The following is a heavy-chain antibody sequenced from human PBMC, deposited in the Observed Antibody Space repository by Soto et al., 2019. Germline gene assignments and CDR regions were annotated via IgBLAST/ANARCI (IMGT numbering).Heavy chain of an antibody. V-gene: IGHV3-53*01. D-gene: IGHD3-10*01. CDR2: IYSDGTT. CDR1: GFIVTSDY. Sequence: GGSLRLSCAASGFIVTSDYMSWVHQAPGKGLEWVSVIYSDGTTNYAESVKGRFTISRDNSKNTVYLQMNSLRAEDTAVYYCAKGGPGASSGLFEYWGQGTLVTVSS. CDR3: AKGGPGASSGLFEY. J-gene: IGHJ4*02.